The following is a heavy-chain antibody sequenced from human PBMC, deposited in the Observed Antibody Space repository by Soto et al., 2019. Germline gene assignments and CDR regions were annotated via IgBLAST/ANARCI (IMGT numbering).Heavy chain of an antibody. V-gene: IGHV3-33*01. CDR1: GFTFSSYG. CDR3: ARDQEYDILTGVGDWYFDL. J-gene: IGHJ2*01. Sequence: QVQLVESGGGVVQPGRSLRLSCAASGFTFSSYGMHWVRQAPGKGLEWVAVIWYDGSNKYYADSVKGRFTISRDNSKNTLYLEMNSLRAEDTAVYYCARDQEYDILTGVGDWYFDLWGRGTLVTVSS. D-gene: IGHD3-9*01. CDR2: IWYDGSNK.